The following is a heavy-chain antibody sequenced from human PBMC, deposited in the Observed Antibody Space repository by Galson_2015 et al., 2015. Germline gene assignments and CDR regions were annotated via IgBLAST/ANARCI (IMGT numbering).Heavy chain of an antibody. CDR1: GFTVSSNY. D-gene: IGHD6-13*01. CDR3: AREIASSANLGY. V-gene: IGHV3-53*01. J-gene: IGHJ4*02. CDR2: IYGGGST. Sequence: SLRLSCAASGFTVSSNYMTWVRQAPGKGLEWVSVIYGGGSTKYAESAEGRFSISRNKSKNTVYLQMNSLRAEDTAVYYCAREIASSANLGYWGQGSLVIVSS.